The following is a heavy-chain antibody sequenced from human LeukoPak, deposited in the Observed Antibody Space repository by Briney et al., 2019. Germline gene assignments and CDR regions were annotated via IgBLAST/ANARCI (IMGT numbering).Heavy chain of an antibody. CDR1: GFPFSSYW. Sequence: GSLRLSCAASGFPFSSYWMTWVRQTPGKGLEWVANIKQDGSEKYYVDSVKGRFTISRDNAKNSLYLQMNSLRAEDTAVYYCARRNDYDYWGQGTLVTVSS. J-gene: IGHJ4*02. V-gene: IGHV3-7*01. CDR3: ARRNDYDY. CDR2: IKQDGSEK.